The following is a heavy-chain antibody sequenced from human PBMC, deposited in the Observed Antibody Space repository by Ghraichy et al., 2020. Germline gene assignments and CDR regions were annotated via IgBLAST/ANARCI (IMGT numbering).Heavy chain of an antibody. Sequence: GGSLRLSCAASGFTFSSYSMNWVRQAPGKGLEWVSSISSSSSYIYYADSVKGRFTISRDNAKNSLYLQMNSLRAEDTAVYYCAREISDHYYPCFDYWGQGTLVTVSS. CDR3: AREISDHYYPCFDY. CDR1: GFTFSSYS. V-gene: IGHV3-21*01. J-gene: IGHJ4*02. D-gene: IGHD1-26*01. CDR2: ISSSSSYI.